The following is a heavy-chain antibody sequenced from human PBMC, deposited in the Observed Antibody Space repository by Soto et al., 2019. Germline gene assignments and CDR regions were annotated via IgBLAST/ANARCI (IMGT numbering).Heavy chain of an antibody. Sequence: GSLRLSCAASGFTFSSNYMTWVRQAPGKGLEWVSVIYSGGRTYYADSVKGRFTISRDNSKNTLYLQMNSLRAEDTAVHYCARGIPRGYSYGSYYFDYWGQGTLVTVSS. CDR2: IYSGGRT. D-gene: IGHD5-18*01. CDR1: GFTFSSNY. J-gene: IGHJ4*02. CDR3: ARGIPRGYSYGSYYFDY. V-gene: IGHV3-53*01.